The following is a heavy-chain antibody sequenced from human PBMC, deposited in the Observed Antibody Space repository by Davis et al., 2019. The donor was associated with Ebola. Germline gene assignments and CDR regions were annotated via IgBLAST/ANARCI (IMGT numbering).Heavy chain of an antibody. CDR3: ARGRYFDWLLLAPYYYYGMDV. CDR1: GGSISSSSYY. CDR2: IYYSGST. J-gene: IGHJ6*02. Sequence: MPSETLSLTCTVSGGSISSSSYYWGWIRQPQGKGLEWIGSIYYSGSTYYNPSLKSRVTISVDTSKNQFSLKLSSVTAADTAVYYCARGRYFDWLLLAPYYYYGMDVWGQGTTVTVSS. D-gene: IGHD3-9*01. V-gene: IGHV4-39*01.